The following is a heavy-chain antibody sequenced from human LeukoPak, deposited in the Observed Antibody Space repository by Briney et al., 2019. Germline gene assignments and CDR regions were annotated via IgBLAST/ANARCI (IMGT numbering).Heavy chain of an antibody. CDR2: IIPIFGTA. D-gene: IGHD1-26*01. CDR3: ARAPVGADLRDYYYYMDV. J-gene: IGHJ6*03. V-gene: IGHV1-69*13. Sequence: ASVKVSCKASGYTFTSYGISWVRQAPGQGLEWMGGIIPIFGTANYAQKFQGRVTITADESTSTAYMELSSLRSEDTAVYYCARAPVGADLRDYYYYMDVWGKGTTVTVSS. CDR1: GYTFTSYG.